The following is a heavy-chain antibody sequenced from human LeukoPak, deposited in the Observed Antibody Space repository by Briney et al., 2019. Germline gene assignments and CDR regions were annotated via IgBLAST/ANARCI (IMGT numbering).Heavy chain of an antibody. CDR1: GFTFSNYA. J-gene: IGHJ4*02. CDR3: ARDIEPIAVTGATADY. D-gene: IGHD6-19*01. Sequence: GGSLRLSCAASGFTFSNYAMHWVRQAPGKGLEWVAVISYDGGDKEYVDPVKGRFTISRDNFKNTLYLQLNTLRVEDTALYYCARDIEPIAVTGATADYWGQGTLVIVSS. CDR2: ISYDGGDK. V-gene: IGHV3-30*04.